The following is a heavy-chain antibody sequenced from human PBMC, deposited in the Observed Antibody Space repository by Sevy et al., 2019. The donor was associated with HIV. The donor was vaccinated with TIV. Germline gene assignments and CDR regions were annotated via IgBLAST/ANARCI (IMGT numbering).Heavy chain of an antibody. CDR3: ARDSEVDYGDPLRDYYYGMDV. CDR2: ISYDGSNK. J-gene: IGHJ6*02. Sequence: GGSLRLSCAASGFTFSSYAMHWVRQAPGKGLEWVAVISYDGSNKYYADSVKGRFTISRDNSKNTLYLQMNSLRAEDTAVYYCARDSEVDYGDPLRDYYYGMDVWDQGTTVTVSS. D-gene: IGHD4-17*01. V-gene: IGHV3-30*04. CDR1: GFTFSSYA.